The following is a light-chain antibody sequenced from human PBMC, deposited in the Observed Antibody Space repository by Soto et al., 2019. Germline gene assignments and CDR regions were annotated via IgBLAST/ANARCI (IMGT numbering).Light chain of an antibody. CDR2: TNN. CDR1: SSNIGSNI. Sequence: QSVLTQPPSASGTPGQRVTISCSGSSSNIGSNIVNWFQQLPGTAPKLLIYTNNQRPSGVPDRFSGSKSGTSASLAISGLPSADEADYYCAAWDDGLNGLVFGGGTKLTVL. CDR3: AAWDDGLNGLV. J-gene: IGLJ2*01. V-gene: IGLV1-44*01.